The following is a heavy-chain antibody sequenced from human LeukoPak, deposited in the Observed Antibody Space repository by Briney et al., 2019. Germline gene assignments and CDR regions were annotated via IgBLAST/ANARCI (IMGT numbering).Heavy chain of an antibody. CDR3: ARAGGDSGYDLDY. CDR1: GXTFSDYS. CDR2: MSYDGNNK. J-gene: IGHJ4*02. D-gene: IGHD5-12*01. Sequence: PGRSLRLSCAASGXTFSDYSMHWVRQAPGKGLEWVAVMSYDGNNKYYADSVKGRFTISRDNSKNTLYLQMNSLTTEDTALYYCARAGGDSGYDLDYWGQGTLVTVSS. V-gene: IGHV3-30-3*01.